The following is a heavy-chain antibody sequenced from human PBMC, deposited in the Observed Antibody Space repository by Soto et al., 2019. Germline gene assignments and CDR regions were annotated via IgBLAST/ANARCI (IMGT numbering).Heavy chain of an antibody. CDR2: IIPIFGTA. CDR1: GGTFSSYA. D-gene: IGHD3-9*01. Sequence: SVKVSCKASGGTFSSYAISWVRQAPGQGLEWMGGIIPIFGTANYAQKFQGRVTITADESTSTAYMELSSLRSEDTAVYYCARERRDDILSWFDPWGQGTLVTVSS. CDR3: ARERRDDILSWFDP. J-gene: IGHJ5*02. V-gene: IGHV1-69*13.